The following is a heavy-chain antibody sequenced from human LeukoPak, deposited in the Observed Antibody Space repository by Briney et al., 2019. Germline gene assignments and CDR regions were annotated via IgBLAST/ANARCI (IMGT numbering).Heavy chain of an antibody. CDR1: GFTFSSYG. J-gene: IGHJ6*03. CDR2: ISGSGGST. CDR3: ARDFADTYYYYYMDV. V-gene: IGHV3-23*01. Sequence: GGSLRLSCAASGFTFSSYGMSWVRQAPGKGLEWVSAISGSGGSTYYADSVKGRFTISRDNSKNSLYLQMNSLRAEDTAVYYCARDFADTYYYYYMDVWGKGTTVTISS. D-gene: IGHD3-3*01.